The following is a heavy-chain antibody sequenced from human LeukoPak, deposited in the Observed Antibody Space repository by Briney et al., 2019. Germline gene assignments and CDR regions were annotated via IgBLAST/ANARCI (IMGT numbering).Heavy chain of an antibody. J-gene: IGHJ4*02. Sequence: GGSLRLSCAASGFTFSSYAMHWVRQAPGKGLEWVAVISYDGSNKYYADSVKGRFTISRDNSKNTLYLQMNSLRAEDTAVYYCARGEEKYSSSWYNYWGQGTLVTVSS. CDR3: ARGEEKYSSSWYNY. CDR1: GFTFSSYA. V-gene: IGHV3-30-3*01. CDR2: ISYDGSNK. D-gene: IGHD6-13*01.